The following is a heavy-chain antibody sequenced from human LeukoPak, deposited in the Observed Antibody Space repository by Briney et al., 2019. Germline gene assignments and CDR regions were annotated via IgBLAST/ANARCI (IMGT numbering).Heavy chain of an antibody. V-gene: IGHV1-2*02. J-gene: IGHJ4*02. CDR2: INPNSGGT. D-gene: IGHD1-26*01. Sequence: ASVKVSCKASGYTFTGYYMHWVRQAPGQGLEWMGWINPNSGGTNYAQKLQGRVTMTTDTSTSTAYMELRSLRSDDTAVYYCARSRAVGATLYPDYWGQGTLVTVSS. CDR3: ARSRAVGATLYPDY. CDR1: GYTFTGYY.